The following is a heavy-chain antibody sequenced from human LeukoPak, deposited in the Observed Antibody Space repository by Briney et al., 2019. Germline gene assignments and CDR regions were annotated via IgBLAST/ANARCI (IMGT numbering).Heavy chain of an antibody. D-gene: IGHD3-10*01. J-gene: IGHJ3*02. Sequence: GGSLRLSCAASGFTVSSNYMSWVRQAPGKGLEWVSVIFSDGSTFYADSVKGRFTISRDNSKNTLYLQMNSLRAEDTAVYYCAKDGSDYYYGSGSYDFGAFDIWGQGTMVTVSS. CDR1: GFTVSSNY. CDR2: IFSDGST. CDR3: AKDGSDYYYGSGSYDFGAFDI. V-gene: IGHV3-66*01.